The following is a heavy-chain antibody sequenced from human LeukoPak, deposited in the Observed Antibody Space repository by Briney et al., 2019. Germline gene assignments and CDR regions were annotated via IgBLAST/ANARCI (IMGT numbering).Heavy chain of an antibody. CDR2: IKQDGSEK. Sequence: GGSLRLSCVASGFTFSSRDWMTWVRQAPGKGLEWVANIKQDGSEKNYVDSVKGRFTISRDNAKNSLYLQMNSLRAEDTAVYYCARDRRVLRYFDWLSTPHFDYWGQGTLVTVSS. CDR1: GFTFSSRDW. V-gene: IGHV3-7*01. J-gene: IGHJ4*02. D-gene: IGHD3-9*01. CDR3: ARDRRVLRYFDWLSTPHFDY.